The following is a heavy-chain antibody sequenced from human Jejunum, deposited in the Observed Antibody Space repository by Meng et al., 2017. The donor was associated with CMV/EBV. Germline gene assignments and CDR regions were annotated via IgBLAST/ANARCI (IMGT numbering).Heavy chain of an antibody. CDR2: IYSTGIT. D-gene: IGHD6-6*01. J-gene: IGHJ4*02. CDR1: GDPISASHYY. CDR3: ARVSSSSRPNSDY. V-gene: IGHV4-39*07. Sequence: GDPISASHYYWCWIRQSPGKGLEWIGSIYSTGITYYNPSLKSRVTISLDTSKNQFSLKLISLTAADTSVYYCARVSSSSRPNSDYWGQGTLVTVSS.